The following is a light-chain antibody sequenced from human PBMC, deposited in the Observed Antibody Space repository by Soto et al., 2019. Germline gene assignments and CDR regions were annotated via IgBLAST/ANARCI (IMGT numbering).Light chain of an antibody. CDR3: LQRSEWPIT. V-gene: IGKV3-11*01. J-gene: IGKJ5*01. CDR2: GTS. Sequence: EIVMTQSPATLSVSLGERATLSCRASQSVRSSLAWYQQKPGQAPRLLIHGTSNRATGIPDRFSGSGSGTDFSLTISSLEPEDFAVYYCLQRSEWPITFGQGTRLEIK. CDR1: QSVRSS.